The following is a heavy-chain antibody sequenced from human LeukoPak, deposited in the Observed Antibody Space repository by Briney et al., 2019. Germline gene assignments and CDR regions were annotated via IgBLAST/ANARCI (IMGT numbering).Heavy chain of an antibody. V-gene: IGHV4-38-2*02. D-gene: IGHD1-26*01. CDR3: ASDSGSYYGAFDI. CDR2: IYHSGST. J-gene: IGHJ3*02. CDR1: GYSISSGYY. Sequence: SETLSLTCTVSGYSISSGYYWGWIREPPGKGLEWIGSIYHSGSTYYNPSLKSRVTISVDTSKNQFSLKLSSVTAADTAVYYCASDSGSYYGAFDIWGQGTMVTVSS.